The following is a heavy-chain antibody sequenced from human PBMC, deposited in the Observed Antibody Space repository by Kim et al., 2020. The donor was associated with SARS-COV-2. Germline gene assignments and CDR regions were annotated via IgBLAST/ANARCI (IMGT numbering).Heavy chain of an antibody. D-gene: IGHD6-19*01. J-gene: IGHJ5*02. V-gene: IGHV1-8*01. CDR1: GYTFTSYD. Sequence: ASVKVSCKASGYTFTSYDINWVRQATGQGLEWMGWMNPNSGNTGYAQKFQGRVTMTRNTSISTAYMELSSLRSEDTAVYYCARGWVSIAVAEGWFDPWGQGTLVTVSS. CDR2: MNPNSGNT. CDR3: ARGWVSIAVAEGWFDP.